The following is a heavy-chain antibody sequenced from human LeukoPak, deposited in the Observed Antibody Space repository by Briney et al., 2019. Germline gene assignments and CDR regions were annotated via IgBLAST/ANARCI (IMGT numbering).Heavy chain of an antibody. V-gene: IGHV4-31*03. CDR1: GGSISSGGYY. D-gene: IGHD1-14*01. Sequence: SETLSLTCTVSGGSISSGGYYWSWIRQHPGKGLEWIGYIYYSGSTYYNPSLKSRVTISVDTSKNQFSLKLSSVTAADTAVYYCAGRLSEAGTGGSPQSYWGQGTLVTVSS. J-gene: IGHJ4*02. CDR2: IYYSGST. CDR3: AGRLSEAGTGGSPQSY.